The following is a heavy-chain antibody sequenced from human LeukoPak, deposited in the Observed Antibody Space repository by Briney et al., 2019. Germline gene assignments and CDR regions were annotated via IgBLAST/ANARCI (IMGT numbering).Heavy chain of an antibody. J-gene: IGHJ4*02. CDR1: GFTFSIYA. V-gene: IGHV3-23*01. CDR3: AKDGRGNSYGYEDYFDY. D-gene: IGHD5-18*01. CDR2: INGGGHST. Sequence: PGGSLRLSCAASGFTFSIYAMIWVRQAPGKGLEWVSAINGGGHSTYYADSVKGRFTISRDNSKNTLFLQMNSLRAEDTAVYYCAKDGRGNSYGYEDYFDYWGQGTLVTVSS.